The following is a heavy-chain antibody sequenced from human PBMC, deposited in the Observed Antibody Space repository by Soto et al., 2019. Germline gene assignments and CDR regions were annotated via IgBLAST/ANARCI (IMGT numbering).Heavy chain of an antibody. CDR2: MNPNSGNT. J-gene: IGHJ3*02. Sequence: ASVKVSCKASGYTFTSYDINWVRQATGQGLEWMGWMNPNSGNTGYAQKFQGRVTMTRNTSISTAYMELSSLRSEDTAVYYCARGLSRIMITFGGVDAIDIWGQGTMVTVSS. D-gene: IGHD3-16*01. CDR1: GYTFTSYD. V-gene: IGHV1-8*01. CDR3: ARGLSRIMITFGGVDAIDI.